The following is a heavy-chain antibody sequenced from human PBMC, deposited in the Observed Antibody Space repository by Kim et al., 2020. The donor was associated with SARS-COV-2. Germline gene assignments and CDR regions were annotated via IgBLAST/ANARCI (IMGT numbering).Heavy chain of an antibody. V-gene: IGHV3-35*01. CDR1: GFTFSNSD. Sequence: GGSLRLSCAASGFTFSNSDMNWVHQAPGKGLEWVSGVSWNGSRTHYADSVKGRFIISRDNSRNTLYLQTNSLRAEDTAVYYCVRKGYDPAARSGLINYDILTGYFNWFDPWGQGTLVTVSS. CDR2: VSWNGSRT. D-gene: IGHD3-9*01. J-gene: IGHJ5*02. CDR3: VRKGYDPAARSGLINYDILTGYFNWFDP.